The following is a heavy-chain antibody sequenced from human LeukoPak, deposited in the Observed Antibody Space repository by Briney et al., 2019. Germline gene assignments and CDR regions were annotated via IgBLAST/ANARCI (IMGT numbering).Heavy chain of an antibody. J-gene: IGHJ1*01. Sequence: GGSLRLSCAAYGFTASSNYMSWARQAPGKGLDWVPVLYSGSIADYADSVKGRFTISRDNSKNTLSLQMNSLRAEDTAVYYCATGGDHPYWGPGTLVTVSS. CDR1: GFTASSNY. V-gene: IGHV3-53*01. CDR2: LYSGSIA. CDR3: ATGGDHPY. D-gene: IGHD2-21*02.